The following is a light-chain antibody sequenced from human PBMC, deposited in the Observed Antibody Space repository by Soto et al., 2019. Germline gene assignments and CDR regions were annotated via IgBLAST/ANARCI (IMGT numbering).Light chain of an antibody. CDR1: QGISSY. CDR3: QQLNSYPRST. Sequence: DIQLTQSPPFLSASVGDRVTITCRASQGISSYLAWYQQKPGKAPKLLIYAASTLQSGVPSRFSGSGSGTEFTLTISSLQPEDFATYYCQQLNSYPRSTFGQGTRLEIK. V-gene: IGKV1-9*01. J-gene: IGKJ5*01. CDR2: AAS.